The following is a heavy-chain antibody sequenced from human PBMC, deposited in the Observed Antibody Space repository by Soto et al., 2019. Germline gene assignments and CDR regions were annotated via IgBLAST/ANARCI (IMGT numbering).Heavy chain of an antibody. D-gene: IGHD6-25*01. Sequence: ASVKVSCKASGYTFTSYGISWVRQAPGQGLEWMGRISAYNGNTNYAQKLQGRVTMTRDTSTSTVYMELSSLRSEDTAVYYCARVSERLLDGPWGQGTLVTVSS. CDR3: ARVSERLLDGP. CDR2: ISAYNGNT. J-gene: IGHJ4*02. CDR1: GYTFTSYG. V-gene: IGHV1-18*01.